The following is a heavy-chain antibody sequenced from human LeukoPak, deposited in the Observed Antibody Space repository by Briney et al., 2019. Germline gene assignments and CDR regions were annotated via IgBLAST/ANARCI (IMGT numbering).Heavy chain of an antibody. V-gene: IGHV4-59*12. Sequence: PSETLSLTCTVSGGSIRSYYWSWIRQPPGKGLEWIGYIYYSGSTNYNPSLKSRVTISVDTSKNQFSLKLSSVTAADTAVYYCARGDYWGWSGAATNWFDPWGQGTLVTVSS. CDR3: ARGDYWGWSGAATNWFDP. D-gene: IGHD4-17*01. CDR2: IYYSGST. J-gene: IGHJ5*02. CDR1: GGSIRSYY.